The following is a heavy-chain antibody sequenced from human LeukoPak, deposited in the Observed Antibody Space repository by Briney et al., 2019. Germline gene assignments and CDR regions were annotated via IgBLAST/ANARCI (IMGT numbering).Heavy chain of an antibody. J-gene: IGHJ3*02. CDR1: GFTFSSYS. Sequence: GGSLRLSCAASGFTFSSYSMNWVRQAPGKGLEWVSSISSRSSYIYYADSVKGRFTISRDNSKNTLYLQMNSLRAEDTAVYYCARDRGAFDIWGQGTMVTVSS. CDR2: ISSRSSYI. CDR3: ARDRGAFDI. V-gene: IGHV3-21*01.